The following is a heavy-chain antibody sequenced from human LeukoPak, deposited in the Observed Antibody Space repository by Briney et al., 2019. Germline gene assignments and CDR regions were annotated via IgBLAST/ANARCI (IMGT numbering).Heavy chain of an antibody. V-gene: IGHV3-30*02. D-gene: IGHD6-19*01. CDR3: AKDSYSSGWADY. J-gene: IGHJ4*02. Sequence: GGSLRLSCAASGFTFSSYGMRWVRQAPGKGLEWVAFIRYDGSNKYYADSVKGRFTISRDNSKNTLYLQMNSLRAEDAAVYYCAKDSYSSGWADYWGQGTLVTVSS. CDR2: IRYDGSNK. CDR1: GFTFSSYG.